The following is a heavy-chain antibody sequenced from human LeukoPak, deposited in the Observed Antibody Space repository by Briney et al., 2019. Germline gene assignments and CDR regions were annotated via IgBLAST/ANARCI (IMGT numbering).Heavy chain of an antibody. Sequence: SVNLSCNCSGYTFTIYGNSWVRIRHGQGIGLVWLTSAYNGNTNYAKKLQGRVTMTTDTSTSTAYMELRSLRSDDTAVYYCAREGPHYYDRYYYGMDVWGQGTTVTVSS. CDR3: AREGPHYYDRYYYGMDV. CDR2: TSAYNGNT. D-gene: IGHD3-22*01. CDR1: GYTFTIYG. J-gene: IGHJ6*02. V-gene: IGHV1-18*01.